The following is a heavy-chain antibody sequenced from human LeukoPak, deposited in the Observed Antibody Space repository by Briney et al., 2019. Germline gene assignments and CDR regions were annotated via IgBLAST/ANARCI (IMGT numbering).Heavy chain of an antibody. V-gene: IGHV1-69*13. CDR2: IIPIFGTA. Sequence: GASVKVSCKASGGTFSSYAISWVRQAPGQGLEWMGGIIPIFGTANYAQKFQGRVTITADESTSTAYMELSSLRSEDTAVYYCARDASSSWYLGGYFDLWGRGTLVTVSS. D-gene: IGHD6-13*01. CDR1: GGTFSSYA. J-gene: IGHJ2*01. CDR3: ARDASSSWYLGGYFDL.